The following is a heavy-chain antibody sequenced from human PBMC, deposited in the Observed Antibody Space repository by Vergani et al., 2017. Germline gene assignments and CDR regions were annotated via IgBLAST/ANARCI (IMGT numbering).Heavy chain of an antibody. CDR1: GYNFTNSW. CDR2: VYPADSDT. V-gene: IGHV5-51*01. D-gene: IGHD5-18*01. Sequence: EVQLVQSRAEVKKPEESLKISCKASGYNFTNSWIGWVRQMPGKGLEWMGVVYPADSDTRYSPSFQGQVTISADKSISTAYLQWNSLKASDTAIYFCARKYSFGLFDYWGQGIPVTVSS. CDR3: ARKYSFGLFDY. J-gene: IGHJ4*02.